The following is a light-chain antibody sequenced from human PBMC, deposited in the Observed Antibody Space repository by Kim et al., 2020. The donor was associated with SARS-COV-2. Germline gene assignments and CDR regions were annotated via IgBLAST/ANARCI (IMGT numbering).Light chain of an antibody. J-gene: IGLJ3*02. Sequence: NFMLTPPHSVSESPGKTVTISCTRSSGSIASNYVQWYQQRPGSAPTTVIYDDNRRPSGVPDRFSGSIDSSSNSASLTISGLKTEDEADYYCQSDDGSSWVFGGGTQLTVL. V-gene: IGLV6-57*03. CDR3: QSDDGSSWV. CDR1: SGSIASNY. CDR2: DDN.